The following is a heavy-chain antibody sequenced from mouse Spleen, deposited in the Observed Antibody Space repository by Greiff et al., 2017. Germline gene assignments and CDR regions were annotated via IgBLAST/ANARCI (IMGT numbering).Heavy chain of an antibody. CDR2: ISGGGSYT. CDR3: ARQGTMVTRWYFDV. Sequence: EVQLVESGGGLVKPGGSLKLSCAASGFTFSSYGMSWVRQTPEKRLEWVATISGGGSYTYYPDSVKGRFTISRDNAKNNLYLQMSSLRSEDTALYYCARQGTMVTRWYFDVWGAGTTVTVSS. J-gene: IGHJ1*01. D-gene: IGHD2-1*01. V-gene: IGHV5-9-2*01. CDR1: GFTFSSYG.